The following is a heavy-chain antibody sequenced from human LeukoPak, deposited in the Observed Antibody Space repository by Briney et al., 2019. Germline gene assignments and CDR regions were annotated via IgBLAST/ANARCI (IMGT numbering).Heavy chain of an antibody. D-gene: IGHD4-17*01. CDR2: TYYMSKWYN. CDR3: ARGRVTTIANYYYYYIDV. J-gene: IGHJ6*03. CDR1: GDSVSINSAA. Sequence: SRTLSLTSAISGDSVSINSAAWTWIRQSPSRGLEWLGRTYYMSKWYNDYEVSVQTRITINPDTSKNQFSLQLNSVTPEDTAVYYCARGRVTTIANYYYYYIDVWGKGNTVTVSS. V-gene: IGHV6-1*01.